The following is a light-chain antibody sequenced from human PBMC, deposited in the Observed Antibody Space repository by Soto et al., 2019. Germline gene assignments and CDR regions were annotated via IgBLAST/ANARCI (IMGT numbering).Light chain of an antibody. V-gene: IGKV3D-15*01. CDR3: QQYNIWPPIT. J-gene: IGKJ5*01. CDR2: GAS. CDR1: QSISSN. Sequence: PGERATLSCRASQSISSNLAWYQQKPGQAPRLLIYGASTRATGIPARFSGSGSGTEFTLTISSLQSEDFAVYYCQQYNIWPPITFGQGTQLEIK.